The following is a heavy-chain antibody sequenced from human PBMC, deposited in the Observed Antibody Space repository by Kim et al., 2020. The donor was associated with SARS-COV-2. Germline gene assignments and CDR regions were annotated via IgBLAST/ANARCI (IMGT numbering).Heavy chain of an antibody. CDR3: AKGTEVGATPFGY. Sequence: YTDSVKGRLTITRANSKNTLYLQMNSLRAEDTAVYYCAKGTEVGATPFGYWGQGTLVTVSS. D-gene: IGHD1-26*01. V-gene: IGHV3-23*01. J-gene: IGHJ4*02.